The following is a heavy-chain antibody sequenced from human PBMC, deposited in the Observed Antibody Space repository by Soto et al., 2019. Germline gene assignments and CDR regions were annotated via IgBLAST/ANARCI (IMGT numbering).Heavy chain of an antibody. J-gene: IGHJ4*02. CDR3: ARTQWLAEGAFDY. CDR2: IWYDGSNK. Sequence: QVQLVESGGGVVQPGRSLRLSCAASGFTFSSYGMHWVRQAPGKGLEWVAVIWYDGSNKYYADSVKGRFTISRDNSKNTLYLQMNSLRAEDTAVYYCARTQWLAEGAFDYWGQGTLVTVSS. CDR1: GFTFSSYG. D-gene: IGHD6-19*01. V-gene: IGHV3-33*01.